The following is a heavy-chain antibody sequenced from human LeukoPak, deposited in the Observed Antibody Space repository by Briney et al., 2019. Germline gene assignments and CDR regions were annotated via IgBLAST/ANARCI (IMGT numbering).Heavy chain of an antibody. Sequence: ASVKVSCKASGYTFTSYGISWVRQAPGQGLEWMGWISAYNGNTNYAQKLQGRATMTTDTSTSTAYMELRSLRSDDTAVYYCARDGAYDILTAYLYYYYYGMDVWGQGTTVTVSS. CDR3: ARDGAYDILTAYLYYYYYGMDV. CDR1: GYTFTSYG. D-gene: IGHD3-9*01. J-gene: IGHJ6*02. CDR2: ISAYNGNT. V-gene: IGHV1-18*01.